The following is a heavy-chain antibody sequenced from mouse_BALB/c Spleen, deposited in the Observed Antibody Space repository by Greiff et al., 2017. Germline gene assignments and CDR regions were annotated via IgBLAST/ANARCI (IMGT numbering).Heavy chain of an antibody. CDR2: ISYDGSN. D-gene: IGHD4-1*01. CDR3: ARGNWGPFAY. J-gene: IGHJ3*01. CDR1: GYSITSGYY. Sequence: DVQLQESGPGLVKPSQSLSLTCSVTGYSITSGYYWNWIRQFPGNKLEWMGYISYDGSNNYNPSLKNRISITRDTSKNQFFLKLNSVTTEDTATYYCARGNWGPFAYWGQGTLVTVSA. V-gene: IGHV3-6*02.